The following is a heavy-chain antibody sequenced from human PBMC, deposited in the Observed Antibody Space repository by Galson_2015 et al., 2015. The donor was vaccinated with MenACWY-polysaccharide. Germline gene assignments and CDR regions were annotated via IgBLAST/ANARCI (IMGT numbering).Heavy chain of an antibody. V-gene: IGHV1-46*01. D-gene: IGHD2-21*02. CDR1: GYTFTSYY. J-gene: IGHJ6*02. Sequence: SVKVSCKASGYTFTSYYMHWVRQAPGQGLEWMGIINPSGGSTSYAQKFQGRVTMTRDTSTSTVYMELSSLRSEDTAVYYCARVGGGIIVVVTAGGSGMDVWGQGTTVTVSS. CDR2: INPSGGST. CDR3: ARVGGGIIVVVTAGGSGMDV.